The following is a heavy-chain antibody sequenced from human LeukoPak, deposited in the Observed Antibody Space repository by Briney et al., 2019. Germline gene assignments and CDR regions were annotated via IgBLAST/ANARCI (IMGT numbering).Heavy chain of an antibody. D-gene: IGHD2-15*01. V-gene: IGHV1-69*04. CDR3: ARGCSGGSCYPGY. J-gene: IGHJ4*02. Sequence: ASVKVSCKASGGTFSSYAISWVRQAPGQGLEWMGRIVPILGIANYAQKFQGRVTITADKSTSTAYMELSSLRSEDTAVYYCARGCSGGSCYPGYWGQGTLVTVSS. CDR1: GGTFSSYA. CDR2: IVPILGIA.